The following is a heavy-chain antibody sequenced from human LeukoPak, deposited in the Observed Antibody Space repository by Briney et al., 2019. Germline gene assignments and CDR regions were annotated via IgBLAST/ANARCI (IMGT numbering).Heavy chain of an antibody. Sequence: GGSLRLSCAASGFTFRSHEMNWVRQAPGKGLEWVSYISNRGSTIYYADSVKGRFTISRDNAKNSLYLQMNSLRAEDTAVYYCATYLTVTLDYWGQGTLVTVSS. CDR2: ISNRGSTI. J-gene: IGHJ4*02. V-gene: IGHV3-48*03. D-gene: IGHD4-17*01. CDR3: ATYLTVTLDY. CDR1: GFTFRSHE.